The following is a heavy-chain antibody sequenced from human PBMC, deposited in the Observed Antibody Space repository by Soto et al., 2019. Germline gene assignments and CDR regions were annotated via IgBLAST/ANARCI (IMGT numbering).Heavy chain of an antibody. D-gene: IGHD5-12*01. V-gene: IGHV4-34*01. J-gene: IGHJ4*02. CDR3: ARGQEGVVATH. Sequence: QVQLQQWGAGLLKPAETLSLTCVVYGGSFSGYYWSWIRQPPGKGLEWIGEIKDGGLTNYSPSLKSRATISKDPPNNQCSLKLHSVTAADTAVYYCARGQEGVVATHWDQGALVTVSS. CDR2: IKDGGLT. CDR1: GGSFSGYY.